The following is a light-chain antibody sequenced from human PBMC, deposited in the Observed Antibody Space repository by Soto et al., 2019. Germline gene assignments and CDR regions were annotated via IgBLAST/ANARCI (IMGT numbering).Light chain of an antibody. V-gene: IGKV3-15*01. CDR3: QQYNNWPSWT. CDR2: AAS. J-gene: IGKJ1*01. Sequence: ESVLTRSPGTLSLSPGKRATLSCKASQSVSSNLAWYQTQPRQAPTLLXYAASTRATGIPARFSGSGSWTELTLPISSLQSEDFAAYYCQQYNNWPSWTFGQGTKVDIK. CDR1: QSVSSN.